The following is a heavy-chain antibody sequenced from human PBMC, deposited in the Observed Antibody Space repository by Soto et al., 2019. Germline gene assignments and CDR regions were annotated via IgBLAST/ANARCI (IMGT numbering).Heavy chain of an antibody. V-gene: IGHV6-1*01. CDR1: GDSVSSNSAA. J-gene: IGHJ6*03. CDR3: AGDSSCSSTSCYVSYYYYYMDV. Sequence: SQTLSLTCAISGDSVSSNSAAWNWIRQSPSRGLEWLGRTYYRSKWYNDYAVSVKSRITINPDTSKNQFSLQLNSVTPEDTAVYYCAGDSSCSSTSCYVSYYYYYMDVWGKGTTVTVSS. CDR2: TYYRSKWYN. D-gene: IGHD2-2*01.